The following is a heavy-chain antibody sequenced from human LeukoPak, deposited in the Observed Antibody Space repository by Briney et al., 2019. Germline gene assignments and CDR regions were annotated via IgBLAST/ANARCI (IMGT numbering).Heavy chain of an antibody. CDR2: INHSGST. CDR1: GGSFSGYY. V-gene: IGHV4-34*01. Sequence: PPETLSLTCAVYGGSFSGYYWSWIRQPPGKGLEWIGEINHSGSTNYNPSLKSRVTISVDTSKNQFSLKLSSVTAADTAVYYCARHHYYGSGSYYIDYWGQGTLVTVSS. J-gene: IGHJ4*02. CDR3: ARHHYYGSGSYYIDY. D-gene: IGHD3-10*01.